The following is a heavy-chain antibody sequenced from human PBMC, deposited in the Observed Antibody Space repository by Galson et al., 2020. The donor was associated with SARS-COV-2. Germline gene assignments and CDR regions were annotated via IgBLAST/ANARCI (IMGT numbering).Heavy chain of an antibody. CDR1: GFPFSTYS. CDR2: ISTSSSYT. CDR3: ARDEGIRGYYYGRLYYGMDV. Sequence: GESLKISCEASGFPFSTYSMNWVRLAPGKGLEWVSSISTSSSYTYYVDSVKGRFSISRDNPRNSLYLQMNSLRAEDTAVYYCARDEGIRGYYYGRLYYGMDVWGQGTTVTVSS. V-gene: IGHV3-21*01. J-gene: IGHJ6*02. D-gene: IGHD5-18*01.